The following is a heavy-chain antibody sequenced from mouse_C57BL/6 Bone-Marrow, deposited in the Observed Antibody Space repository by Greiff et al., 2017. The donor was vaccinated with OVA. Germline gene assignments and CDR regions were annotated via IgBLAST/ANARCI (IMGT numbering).Heavy chain of an antibody. Sequence: EVQLVESGGGLVQPGGSLKLSCAASGFTFSDYYMYWVRQTPEKRLEWVAYISNGGGSTYYPDTVKGRFTISRDNAKNTLYLQMSRLKSEDTAMYYCARHGPNYYGREKDAMDYWGQGTSVTVSS. CDR1: GFTFSDYY. D-gene: IGHD1-1*01. CDR2: ISNGGGST. J-gene: IGHJ4*01. CDR3: ARHGPNYYGREKDAMDY. V-gene: IGHV5-12*01.